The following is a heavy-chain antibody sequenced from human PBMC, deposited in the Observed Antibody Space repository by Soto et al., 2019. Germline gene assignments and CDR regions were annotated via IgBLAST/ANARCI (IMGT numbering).Heavy chain of an antibody. V-gene: IGHV1-69*01. CDR2: IIPIFGTA. CDR3: AGEAHDYGFLDV. D-gene: IGHD4-17*01. J-gene: IGHJ6*02. CDR1: GGTFSSYA. Sequence: QVQLVQSGAEVKKPGSSVKVSCKASGGTFSSYAISWVRQAPGQGLEWMGGIIPIFGTANYAQKFQGRVTIAADESTSTAYMELSSVRAEDTAVYYCAGEAHDYGFLDVWGQGTTVTVSS.